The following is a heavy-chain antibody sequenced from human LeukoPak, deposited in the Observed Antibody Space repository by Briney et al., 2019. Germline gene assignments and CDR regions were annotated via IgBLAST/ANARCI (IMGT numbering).Heavy chain of an antibody. Sequence: GGSLRLSCAASGFIFSNDAMHWVRQAPGKGLEWVAFIWSDGSNKYYADSVKGRFTISRGNSEDTLYLQMNSLRVEGTAVYYCARDPAGSGFAFDSWGQGALVTVSS. CDR1: GFIFSNDA. CDR2: IWSDGSNK. V-gene: IGHV3-33*01. CDR3: ARDPAGSGFAFDS. J-gene: IGHJ4*02. D-gene: IGHD1-1*01.